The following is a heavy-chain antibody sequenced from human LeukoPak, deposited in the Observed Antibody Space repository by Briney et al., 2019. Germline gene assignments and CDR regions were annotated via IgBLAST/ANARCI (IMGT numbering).Heavy chain of an antibody. J-gene: IGHJ4*02. Sequence: GGSLRLSCAASGFTFSSYSMNWVRQAPGKGLEWVSSISSSSSYIYYADSVKGRFTISRDNAKNLLYLQMNSLRAEDTAVYYCAREGAATIPLDYWGQGTLVTVSS. V-gene: IGHV3-21*01. CDR1: GFTFSSYS. D-gene: IGHD2-21*01. CDR2: ISSSSSYI. CDR3: AREGAATIPLDY.